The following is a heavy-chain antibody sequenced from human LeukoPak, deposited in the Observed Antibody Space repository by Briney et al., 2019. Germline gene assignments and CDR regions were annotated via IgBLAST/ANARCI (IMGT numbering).Heavy chain of an antibody. V-gene: IGHV1-8*01. CDR1: GYTFTSYD. D-gene: IGHD3-10*01. CDR3: ARDSGWFGESRY. CDR2: MNPNSGNT. J-gene: IGHJ4*02. Sequence: ASVKVSCKASGYTFTSYDINWVRQATGQGLEWMGWMNPNSGNTGYAQKFQGRVTMTRNTSISTAYMELSSLRAEDTAVYYCARDSGWFGESRYWGQGTLVTVSS.